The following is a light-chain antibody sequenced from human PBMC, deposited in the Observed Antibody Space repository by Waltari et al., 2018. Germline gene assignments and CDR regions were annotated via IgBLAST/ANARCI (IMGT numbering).Light chain of an antibody. J-gene: IGLJ2*01. CDR3: QSADSSGSVV. CDR1: ALSKQY. CDR2: KDS. Sequence: SFELTQPPSLSVSPGQTARITCSGDALSKQYAHWHQQRPGLDPVLVIYKDSERPSGIPERFSGSSSGTTVTLTISGVQAEDEADYYCQSADSSGSVVFGGGTKLTVL. V-gene: IGLV3-25*03.